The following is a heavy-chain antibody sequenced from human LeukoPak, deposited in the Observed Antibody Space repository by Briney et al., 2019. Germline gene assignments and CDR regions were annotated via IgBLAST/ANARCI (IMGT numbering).Heavy chain of an antibody. J-gene: IGHJ4*02. CDR2: IKQDGSET. CDR3: CSTNSFSY. V-gene: IGHV3-7*01. Sequence: PGGSLRLSCAASGFAFSNYWMNWVRQAPGKGLEWVANIKQDGSETNYVDSVKGRFTISRDNAKNSLYAQMNSLRAEDTALYYCCSTNSFSYWGQGTLVTVSS. D-gene: IGHD2-2*01. CDR1: GFAFSNYW.